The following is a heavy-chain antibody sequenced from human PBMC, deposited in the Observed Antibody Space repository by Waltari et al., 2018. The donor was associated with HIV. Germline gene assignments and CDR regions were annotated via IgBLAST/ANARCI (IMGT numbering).Heavy chain of an antibody. CDR1: DDSITKYY. CDR2: NYNGDTT. V-gene: IGHV4-59*01. J-gene: IGHJ5*02. D-gene: IGHD3-10*01. Sequence: QVQLQESGLGLVKPSETLSLSCNVSDDSITKYYWSWIRQAPGKGLEWIGHNYNGDTTDSNPSLKSRLTISLDTSKKQFSLRLSSVTGADTAVYYCARDGTGSGSWGWFDPWGQGTLVTVSS. CDR3: ARDGTGSGSWGWFDP.